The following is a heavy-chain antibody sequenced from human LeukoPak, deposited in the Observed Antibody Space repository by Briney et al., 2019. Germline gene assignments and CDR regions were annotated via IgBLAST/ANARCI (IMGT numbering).Heavy chain of an antibody. J-gene: IGHJ4*02. Sequence: SETLSLTCAVYGGSFSGYYWSWIRQPPGKGLEWIGEINHSGSTNYNPSLKSRVTISVDTSKSQFSLKLSSVTAADTAVYYCARGRVYGSGSYPKKSGYYFDYWGQGTLVTVSS. V-gene: IGHV4-34*01. CDR3: ARGRVYGSGSYPKKSGYYFDY. CDR1: GGSFSGYY. CDR2: INHSGST. D-gene: IGHD3-10*01.